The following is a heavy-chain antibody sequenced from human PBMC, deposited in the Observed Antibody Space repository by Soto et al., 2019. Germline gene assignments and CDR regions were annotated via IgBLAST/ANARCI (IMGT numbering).Heavy chain of an antibody. V-gene: IGHV3-23*01. CDR2: ISGSGGST. J-gene: IGHJ6*02. D-gene: IGHD3-3*01. Sequence: EVQLLESGGGLVQPGGSLRLSCAASGFTFSSYAMSWVRQAPGKGLEWVSAISGSGGSTYYADSVKGRFTISRDNSKNTLYQQMTSLREDDTAVYYCAKVGDYDFWSGYAPGYYGMDVWGQGTTVTVSS. CDR1: GFTFSSYA. CDR3: AKVGDYDFWSGYAPGYYGMDV.